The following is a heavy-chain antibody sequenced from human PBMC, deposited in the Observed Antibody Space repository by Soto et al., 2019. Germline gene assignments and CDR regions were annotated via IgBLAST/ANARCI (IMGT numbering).Heavy chain of an antibody. CDR3: ARDPVAGTYFDY. J-gene: IGHJ4*02. D-gene: IGHD6-19*01. CDR1: GYTFTTYG. CDR2: INAYNGNT. V-gene: IGHV1-18*01. Sequence: QVQLVQSGAEVKEPGASVKVSCKASGYTFTTYGISWVRQAPGQGLEWMGWINAYNGNTNYAQNLQGRVTMTTDTSTSTTYMVLRRLRPDDTAVYYCARDPVAGTYFDYWDQVTLVTVSS.